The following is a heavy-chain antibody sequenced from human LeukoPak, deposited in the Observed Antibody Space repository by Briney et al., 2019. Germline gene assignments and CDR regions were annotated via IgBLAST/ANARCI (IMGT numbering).Heavy chain of an antibody. CDR3: ARDLDLHYGSGCYAGY. Sequence: SETLSLTCTVSGGSISSSSYYWGWIRQPPGKGLEWIGSIYYSGSTYYNPSLKSRVTISVDTSKNQFSPKLSSVTAADTAVYYCARDLDLHYGSGCYAGYWGQGTLVTVSS. CDR1: GGSISSSSYY. V-gene: IGHV4-39*07. CDR2: IYYSGST. D-gene: IGHD3-10*01. J-gene: IGHJ4*02.